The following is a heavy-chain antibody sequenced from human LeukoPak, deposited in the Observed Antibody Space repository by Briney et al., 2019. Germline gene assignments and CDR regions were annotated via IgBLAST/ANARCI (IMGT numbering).Heavy chain of an antibody. CDR1: GGSISNFY. CDR2: IHIRGST. D-gene: IGHD6-19*01. J-gene: IGHJ4*02. V-gene: IGHV4-4*07. Sequence: PSETLSLTCTVSGGSISNFYWVWIRQPAGKGLEWIGRIHIRGSTDYSPSLKSRVSMSVDTSKNQFFLRLRSVTAADTAVYYCVRDGTGDSSGWHLWGQGTLVTVSS. CDR3: VRDGTGDSSGWHL.